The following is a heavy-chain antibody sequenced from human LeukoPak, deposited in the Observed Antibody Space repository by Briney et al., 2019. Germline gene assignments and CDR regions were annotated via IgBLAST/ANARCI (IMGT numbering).Heavy chain of an antibody. J-gene: IGHJ4*02. CDR2: IIPILGIA. CDR3: AGLNSGSYYDDY. V-gene: IGHV1-69*04. Sequence: ASVKVSCKASGGTFISYAISWVRQAPGQGLEWMGRIIPILGIANYAQKFQGRVTITADKSTSTAYMELSSLRSEDTAVYYCAGLNSGSYYDDYWGQGTLVTVSS. D-gene: IGHD3-10*01. CDR1: GGTFISYA.